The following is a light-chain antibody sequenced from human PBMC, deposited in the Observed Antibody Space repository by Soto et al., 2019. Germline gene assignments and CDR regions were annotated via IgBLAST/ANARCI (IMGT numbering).Light chain of an antibody. CDR2: GAS. Sequence: DIQMTQSPSSLSASVGDRVNITCRTGQTIGTFLNWYQQKVGKAPKLLIFGASNLQSAVPSRFSATVSGTEFSLTITSLQPEDFATYYCQQLFDSPITFGQGTRLEIK. CDR3: QQLFDSPIT. V-gene: IGKV1-9*01. J-gene: IGKJ5*01. CDR1: QTIGTF.